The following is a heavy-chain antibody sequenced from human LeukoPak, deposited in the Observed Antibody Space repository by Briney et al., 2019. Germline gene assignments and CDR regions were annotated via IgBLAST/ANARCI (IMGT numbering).Heavy chain of an antibody. CDR1: GYSISSGYY. CDR2: IYTSGST. CDR3: ALVVTTYGYYFDY. V-gene: IGHV4-38-2*01. Sequence: SETLSLTCAVSGYSISSGYYWGWIRQPAGQGLEWIGRIYTSGSTNYNPSLKSRVTMSVDTSKNQFSLKLSSVTAADTAVYYCALVVTTYGYYFDYWGQGTLVTVSS. D-gene: IGHD5-12*01. J-gene: IGHJ4*02.